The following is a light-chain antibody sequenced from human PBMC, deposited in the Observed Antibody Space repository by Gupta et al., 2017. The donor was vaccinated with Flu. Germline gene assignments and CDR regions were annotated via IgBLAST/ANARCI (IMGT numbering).Light chain of an antibody. J-gene: IGKJ1*01. Sequence: EIVLTQSPGTLSLSPGERATLSCRASQSVGSSYLAWYQQKPGQAPRLLIYGASSRATGIPDRFSGSGSGTDFTLTISRLEPEDFAVYFCQQYGSSPPWTFGQWTKVEIK. CDR3: QQYGSSPPWT. V-gene: IGKV3-20*01. CDR1: QSVGSSY. CDR2: GAS.